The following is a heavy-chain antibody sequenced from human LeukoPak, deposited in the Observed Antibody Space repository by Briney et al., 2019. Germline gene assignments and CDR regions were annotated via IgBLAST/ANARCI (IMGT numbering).Heavy chain of an antibody. CDR2: INHRGST. CDR3: ARDSLVHPNRWFDP. CDR1: GGSFSGYY. J-gene: IGHJ5*02. Sequence: SETLSLTCAVYGGSFSGYYWTWIRQPPGKGLEWIGEINHRGSTNYNPSLKSRVSMSVDTSTNQFSLKLSSVTAADTAVYYCARDSLVHPNRWFDPWGQGTLVIVSS. V-gene: IGHV4-34*01. D-gene: IGHD6-13*01.